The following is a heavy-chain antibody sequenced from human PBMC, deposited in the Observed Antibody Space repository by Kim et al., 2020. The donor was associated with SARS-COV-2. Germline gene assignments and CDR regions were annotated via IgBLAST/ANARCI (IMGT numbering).Heavy chain of an antibody. CDR3: AREGGYGGKRGAFDI. J-gene: IGHJ3*02. CDR1: GFTFSSYG. V-gene: IGHV3-33*01. CDR2: IWYDGSNK. D-gene: IGHD5-12*01. Sequence: GGSLRLSCAASGFTFSSYGMHWVRQAPGKGLEWVAVIWYDGSNKYYADSVKGRFTISRDNSKNTLYLQMNSLRAEDTAVYYCAREGGYGGKRGAFDIWGQGTMVTVSS.